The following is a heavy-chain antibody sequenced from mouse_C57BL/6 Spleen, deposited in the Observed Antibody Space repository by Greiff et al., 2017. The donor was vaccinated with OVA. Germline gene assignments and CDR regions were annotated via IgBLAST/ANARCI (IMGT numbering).Heavy chain of an antibody. CDR3: FYYGSAWFAY. J-gene: IGHJ3*01. Sequence: VQLKQSGPELVKPGASVKISCKASGYSFTDYNMNWVKQSNGKSLEWIGVINPNYGTTSYNQKFKGKATLTVDQSSSTAYMQLNSLTSEDSAVYHCFYYGSAWFAYWGQGTLVTVSA. V-gene: IGHV1-39*01. CDR2: INPNYGTT. D-gene: IGHD1-1*01. CDR1: GYSFTDYN.